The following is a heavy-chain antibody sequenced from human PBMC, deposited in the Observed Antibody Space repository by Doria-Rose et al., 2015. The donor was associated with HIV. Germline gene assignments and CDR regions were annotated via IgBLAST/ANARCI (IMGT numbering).Heavy chain of an antibody. CDR3: ARIKSSRWYHKYYFDF. J-gene: IGHJ4*02. V-gene: IGHV2-26*01. Sequence: QESGPVLVKPTGTLTLTCTVFGVSLSSPGMGVSWTRQPPGKALEWLANIFSDDERSYKTSLKSRLTISRGTSKSQVVLTMTDMDPVDTATYYCARIKSSRWYHKYYFDFWGQGTLVIVSA. D-gene: IGHD6-13*01. CDR2: IFSDDER. CDR1: GVSLSSPGMG.